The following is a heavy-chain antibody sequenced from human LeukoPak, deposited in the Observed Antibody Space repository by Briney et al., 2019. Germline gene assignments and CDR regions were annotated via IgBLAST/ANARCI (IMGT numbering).Heavy chain of an antibody. CDR3: ARVVDSSGYPTFDY. CDR2: ISSSGSTI. Sequence: PGGSLRLSCAASGFTFSDYYMSWIRQAPGKGLEWVSHISSSGSTIYYADSVKGRFTISRDNAKNSLYLQMNSLRAEDTAVYYCARVVDSSGYPTFDYWGQGTLVTVSS. D-gene: IGHD3-22*01. V-gene: IGHV3-11*01. CDR1: GFTFSDYY. J-gene: IGHJ4*02.